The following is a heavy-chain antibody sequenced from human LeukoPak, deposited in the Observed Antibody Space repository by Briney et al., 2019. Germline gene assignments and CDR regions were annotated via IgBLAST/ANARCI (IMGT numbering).Heavy chain of an antibody. Sequence: SETLSLTCTVSGGSISSGGYYWSWIRQHPGKGLEWIGYIYYSGSTYYNPSLKSRVTISVDTSKNQFSLELSSVTAADTAVYYCARIFGITMIVGPWGQGTLVTVSS. CDR2: IYYSGST. CDR1: GGSISSGGYY. V-gene: IGHV4-31*03. D-gene: IGHD3-22*01. CDR3: ARIFGITMIVGP. J-gene: IGHJ5*02.